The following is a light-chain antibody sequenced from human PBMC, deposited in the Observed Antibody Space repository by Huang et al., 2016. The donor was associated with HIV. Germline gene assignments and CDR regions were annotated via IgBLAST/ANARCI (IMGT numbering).Light chain of an antibody. Sequence: QLTQSPSSLSASVGDRVTITCRASQGISNTLAWYQQKPGKAPKLLIYDASSLQTGAPSRFSGRGSGTDFTLTISSLQTEDCATYYCQQFNHYPLTFGGGTKVEIE. V-gene: IGKV1D-13*01. J-gene: IGKJ4*02. CDR2: DAS. CDR3: QQFNHYPLT. CDR1: QGISNT.